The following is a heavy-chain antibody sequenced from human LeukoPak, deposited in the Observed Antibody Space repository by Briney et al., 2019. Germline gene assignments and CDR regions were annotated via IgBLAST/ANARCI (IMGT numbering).Heavy chain of an antibody. Sequence: GGSLRLSCAASGFTFSESWMTWVRQVPGQGLEWVAHINHEGGGIQYVDSVKGRFTISRDNAKGSVYLQMNSLRAEDTAIYHCATYINWVAGDVWGQGTTVIVSS. J-gene: IGHJ6*02. CDR3: ATYINWVAGDV. CDR1: GFTFSESW. CDR2: INHEGGGI. V-gene: IGHV3-7*01. D-gene: IGHD1-1*01.